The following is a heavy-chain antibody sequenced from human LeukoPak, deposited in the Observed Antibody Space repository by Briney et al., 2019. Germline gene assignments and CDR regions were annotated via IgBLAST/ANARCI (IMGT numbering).Heavy chain of an antibody. CDR2: IIPIFGTA. CDR1: GGTFSSYA. Sequence: ASVKVSCKASGGTFSSYAISWVRQAPGQGLEWMGGIIPIFGTANYAQKFQGRVTITADESTSTAYMELSSLRSEDTAVYYCARGYSYGYYFDCWGQGTLVTVSS. D-gene: IGHD5-18*01. V-gene: IGHV1-69*13. CDR3: ARGYSYGYYFDC. J-gene: IGHJ4*02.